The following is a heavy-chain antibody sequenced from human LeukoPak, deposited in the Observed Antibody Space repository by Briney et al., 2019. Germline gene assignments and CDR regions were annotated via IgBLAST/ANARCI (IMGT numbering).Heavy chain of an antibody. J-gene: IGHJ4*02. CDR2: IYTSGST. CDR1: GGSINSYY. CDR3: ARGRGGTLSFDY. V-gene: IGHV4-4*07. Sequence: SETLSLTCTVSGGSINSYYWCWIRQPAGKGLEWIGRIYTSGSTNYNPSLKSRVTMSVDTSKKQFSLKLSSVTAADTAVYYCARGRGGTLSFDYWGQGTLVTVSS. D-gene: IGHD4-23*01.